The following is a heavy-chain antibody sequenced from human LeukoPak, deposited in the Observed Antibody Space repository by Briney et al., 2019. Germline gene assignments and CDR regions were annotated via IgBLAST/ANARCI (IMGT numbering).Heavy chain of an antibody. CDR2: ISGSGGST. CDR1: GFTFSSYA. V-gene: IGHV3-23*01. J-gene: IGHJ4*02. D-gene: IGHD5-18*01. Sequence: PGGSLRLSCAASGFTFSSYAMSWVRQAPGKGLEWVSAISGSGGSTYYADSVKGRFTISRDNSKNTLYLQMNSLRAEDTALYYCAKMGYSYGYSDFDYWGQGTLVTVSS. CDR3: AKMGYSYGYSDFDY.